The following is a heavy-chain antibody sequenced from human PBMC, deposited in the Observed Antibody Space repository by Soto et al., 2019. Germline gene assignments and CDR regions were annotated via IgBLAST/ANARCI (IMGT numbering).Heavy chain of an antibody. CDR3: TSTVTTDKLYDY. CDR2: IRSKANSYAT. D-gene: IGHD4-17*01. V-gene: IGHV3-73*01. CDR1: GFTFSGSA. Sequence: LRLSCAASGFTFSGSAMHWVRQASGKGLEWVGRIRSKANSYATAYAASVKGRFTISRDDSKNTAYLQMNSLKTEDTAVYYCTSTVTTDKLYDYWGQGTLVTVSS. J-gene: IGHJ4*02.